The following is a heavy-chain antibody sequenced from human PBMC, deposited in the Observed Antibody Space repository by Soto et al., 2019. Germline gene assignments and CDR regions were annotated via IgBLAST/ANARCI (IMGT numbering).Heavy chain of an antibody. CDR2: VYYRGRS. CDR3: VSQRTTVPTQAYFDY. J-gene: IGHJ4*02. D-gene: IGHD4-17*01. CDR1: GGSVTNSSYY. Sequence: PSETLSLTCTVSGGSVTNSSYYWGGIRQSPGKGLEWIGSVYYRGRSYSKSSVKSRVTISVDTSKNRFSLSLNSVTASDTAVYFCVSQRTTVPTQAYFDYWGPGALVTVSS. V-gene: IGHV4-39*01.